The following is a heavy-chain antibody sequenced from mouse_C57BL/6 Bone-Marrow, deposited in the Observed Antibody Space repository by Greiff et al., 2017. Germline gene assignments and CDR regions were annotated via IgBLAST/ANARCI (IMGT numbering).Heavy chain of an antibody. Sequence: VQLQQSGAELARPGASVKLSCKASGYTFTSYGISWVKQRTGQGLEWIGEIYPRSGNTYYNEKVKGKATLTADKSSSTAYMELRSLTSEDSAVYFCARGTTVVSTDDYWVQGTTLTVSS. J-gene: IGHJ2*01. CDR2: IYPRSGNT. CDR3: ARGTTVVSTDDY. V-gene: IGHV1-81*01. CDR1: GYTFTSYG. D-gene: IGHD1-1*01.